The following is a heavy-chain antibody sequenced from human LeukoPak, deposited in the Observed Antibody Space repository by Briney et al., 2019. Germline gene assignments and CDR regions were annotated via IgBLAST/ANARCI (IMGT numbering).Heavy chain of an antibody. Sequence: ASVKVSCKASGYTFTSYGISWVRQAPGQGLEWMGGIIPIFGTANYAQKFQGRVTITADESTSTAYMELSSLRSEDTAVYYCARDPPSGLRPRDYYYYGMDVWGQGTTVTVSS. CDR3: ARDPPSGLRPRDYYYYGMDV. CDR1: GYTFTSYG. D-gene: IGHD3-16*01. CDR2: IIPIFGTA. J-gene: IGHJ6*02. V-gene: IGHV1-69*13.